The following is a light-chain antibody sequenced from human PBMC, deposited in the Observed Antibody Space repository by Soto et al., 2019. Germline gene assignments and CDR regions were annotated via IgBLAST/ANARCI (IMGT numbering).Light chain of an antibody. CDR1: QSISSW. Sequence: DIQMTQSPSTLSASVGDRVTITFRASQSISSWLAWYQQKPGKAPKLLIYDASSLESGVPSRFSGSGSGTEFTLTISSLQPDDFATYYCQQYNSYLWTFGQGTKV. CDR3: QQYNSYLWT. CDR2: DAS. V-gene: IGKV1-5*01. J-gene: IGKJ1*01.